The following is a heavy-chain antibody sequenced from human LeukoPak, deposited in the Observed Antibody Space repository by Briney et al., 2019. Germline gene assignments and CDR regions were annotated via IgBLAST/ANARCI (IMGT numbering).Heavy chain of an antibody. J-gene: IGHJ5*02. CDR3: ARTPKGYDILTGANWFDP. V-gene: IGHV4-59*01. CDR1: GGSISSYY. CDR2: IYYSGST. Sequence: PSETLTLTCTVSGGSISSYYWSWIRQPPGKGLEWIGYIYYSGSTNYNPSLKSRVTISVDTSKNQFSLKLSSVTAADTAVYYCARTPKGYDILTGANWFDPWGQGTLVTVSS. D-gene: IGHD3-9*01.